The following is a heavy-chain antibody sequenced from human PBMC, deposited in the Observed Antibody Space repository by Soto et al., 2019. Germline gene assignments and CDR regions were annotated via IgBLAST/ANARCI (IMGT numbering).Heavy chain of an antibody. V-gene: IGHV1-69*01. CDR2: IIPLFGTP. J-gene: IGHJ5*01. D-gene: IGHD2-21*02. CDR3: ARASPVICGGDPCYRLDSSFDS. CDR1: GATFSTTG. Sequence: QVQLVQSGAEVRKPGSSLRVSCKSSGATFSTTGISWVRQAPGQGLEWMGGIIPLFGTPKYARKFQGRVSITADESTNTGYMELTSRRPDDAAVYYCARASPVICGGDPCYRLDSSFDSWGQGSLVIVSS.